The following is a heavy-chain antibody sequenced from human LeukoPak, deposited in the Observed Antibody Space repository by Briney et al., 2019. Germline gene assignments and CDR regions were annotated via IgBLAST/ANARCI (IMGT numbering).Heavy chain of an antibody. CDR2: INHSGST. CDR3: ARRVVVVAATLHYYYYMDV. J-gene: IGHJ6*03. Sequence: SETLSLTCAVYGGSFSGYYWSWIRQPPGKGLEWIGEINHSGSTNYNPSLKSRVTISVDTSKNQFSLKLSSVTAAGTAVYYCARRVVVVAATLHYYYYMDVWGKGTTVTVSS. V-gene: IGHV4-34*01. D-gene: IGHD2-15*01. CDR1: GGSFSGYY.